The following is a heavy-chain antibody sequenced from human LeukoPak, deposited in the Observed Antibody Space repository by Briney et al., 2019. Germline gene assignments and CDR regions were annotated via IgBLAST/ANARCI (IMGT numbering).Heavy chain of an antibody. D-gene: IGHD2-15*01. CDR2: LIPIFGTP. Sequence: VASVKVSCKASGYTFTSYGISWVRQAPGQGLEWMGGLIPIFGTPNYAQKFQGRVAITADKSTSTAYMELSSLRSDDTAVYYCARESCSGGTCYIGYWFDPWGQGTLVTVSS. CDR1: GYTFTSYG. V-gene: IGHV1-69*06. CDR3: ARESCSGGTCYIGYWFDP. J-gene: IGHJ5*02.